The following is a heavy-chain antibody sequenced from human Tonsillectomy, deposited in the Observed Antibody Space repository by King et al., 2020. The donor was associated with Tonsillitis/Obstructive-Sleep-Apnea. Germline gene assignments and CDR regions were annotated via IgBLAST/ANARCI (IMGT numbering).Heavy chain of an antibody. J-gene: IGHJ4*02. V-gene: IGHV1-2*04. CDR2: INPNSGGT. CDR1: GYTFTGDY. CDR3: ARGRYGSYYFDY. D-gene: IGHD1-26*01. Sequence: VQLVQSGAEVKKPGASVKVSCKASGYTFTGDYMHWLRHAPEQGLEWMGWINPNSGGTNYAQKFQGWVTMTRDTSISTAYIELSRRRSDDTAVYYCARGRYGSYYFDYWGQGTLVTVSS.